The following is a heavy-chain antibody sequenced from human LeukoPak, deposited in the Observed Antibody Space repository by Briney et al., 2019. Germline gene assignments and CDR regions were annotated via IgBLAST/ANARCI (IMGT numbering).Heavy chain of an antibody. CDR3: ARDLWFGELLADY. J-gene: IGHJ4*02. CDR1: GFTFSSYW. D-gene: IGHD3-10*01. CDR2: IKQDGSEK. V-gene: IGHV3-7*01. Sequence: PGGSLRLSCAASGFTFSSYWMSWVLQAPGKELEWVANIKQDGSEKYYVDSVKGRFTISRDNAKNSLYLQMNSLRAEDTAVYYCARDLWFGELLADYWGQGTLVTVSS.